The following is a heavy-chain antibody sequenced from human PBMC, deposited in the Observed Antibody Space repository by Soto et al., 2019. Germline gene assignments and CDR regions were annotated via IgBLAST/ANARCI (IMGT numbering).Heavy chain of an antibody. CDR1: GFTFSSYA. CDR3: AKDRSSSWYSEYYFDY. V-gene: IGHV3-23*01. Sequence: PGGSLRLSCAASGFTFSSYAMSWVRQAPGKGLEWVSAISGSGGSTYYADSVKGRFTISRDNSKNTLYLQMNSLRAEDTAVYYCAKDRSSSWYSEYYFDYWGQGTLVTVSS. CDR2: ISGSGGST. D-gene: IGHD6-13*01. J-gene: IGHJ4*02.